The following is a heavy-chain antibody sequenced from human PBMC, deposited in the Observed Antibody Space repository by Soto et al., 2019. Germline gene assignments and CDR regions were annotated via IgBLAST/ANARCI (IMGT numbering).Heavy chain of an antibody. Sequence: GGSLRLSCTASGFTFGDYAMSWFRQAPGKGLEWVGFIRSKAYGGTTEYAASVKGRFTISRDDSKSIAYLQMNSLKTEDTAVYYCTRDFTPDYGGNSLSARWGQGTLVTVSS. D-gene: IGHD4-17*01. J-gene: IGHJ4*02. CDR1: GFTFGDYA. V-gene: IGHV3-49*03. CDR3: TRDFTPDYGGNSLSAR. CDR2: IRSKAYGGTT.